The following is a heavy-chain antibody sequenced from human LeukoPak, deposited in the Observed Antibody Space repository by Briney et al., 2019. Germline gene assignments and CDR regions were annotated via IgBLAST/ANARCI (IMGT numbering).Heavy chain of an antibody. D-gene: IGHD5-12*01. Sequence: GGSLRLSCAASGFTFSDYYVSWIRQAPGKGLEWVSYISSSSSYTNYADSVKGRFTISRDNAKNSLYLQMNSLRAEDTAVYYCARASISLVDIVATIKRASYYYYGMDVWGQGTTVTVSS. J-gene: IGHJ6*02. CDR1: GFTFSDYY. V-gene: IGHV3-11*06. CDR2: ISSSSSYT. CDR3: ARASISLVDIVATIKRASYYYYGMDV.